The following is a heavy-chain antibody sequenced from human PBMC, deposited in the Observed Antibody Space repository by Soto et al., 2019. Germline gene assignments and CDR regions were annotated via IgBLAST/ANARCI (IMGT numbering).Heavy chain of an antibody. J-gene: IGHJ4*02. CDR3: ARGGHCTNGVCSALDY. CDR1: GGSISTYY. D-gene: IGHD2-8*01. V-gene: IGHV4-59*08. CDR2: IYYGGSA. Sequence: QVQLQESGPGLVKPSETLSLTCTVSGGSISTYYWNWIRQPPGKGLEWIGYIYYGGSANYNPSLKSRVTISVVTSKKQFSLKLSSGTAADTAVYYCARGGHCTNGVCSALDYWGQGTLVTVSS.